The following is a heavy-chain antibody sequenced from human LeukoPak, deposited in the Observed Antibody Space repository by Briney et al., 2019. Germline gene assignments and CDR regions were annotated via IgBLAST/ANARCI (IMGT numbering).Heavy chain of an antibody. CDR3: ARSVYSGYYHSSRYFDL. Sequence: GGSLRLSCAASGFTFSRCWMSWVRQAPGKGLEWVANIKQDGSEKSYVDSVKGRFTISRDNAKKSLHLQMNSLRAEDTAVYYCARSVYSGYYHSSRYFDLWGRGTLVTVSS. J-gene: IGHJ2*01. CDR1: GFTFSRCW. D-gene: IGHD5-12*01. CDR2: IKQDGSEK. V-gene: IGHV3-7*01.